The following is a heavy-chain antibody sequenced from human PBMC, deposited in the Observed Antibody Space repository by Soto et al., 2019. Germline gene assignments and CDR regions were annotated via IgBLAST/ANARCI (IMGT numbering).Heavy chain of an antibody. D-gene: IGHD6-19*01. V-gene: IGHV3-72*01. CDR1: GLIFSDYH. J-gene: IGHJ6*02. CDR3: AMLGGWSGGSSGMDV. CDR2: IRRKANSYTT. Sequence: EVQLVESGRGLVQPGGSLRLSCAASGLIFSDYHMDWVRQAPGKGLEWVDRIRRKANSYTTEYAASVKGRFTISRDDSKNSLYLQMNSLKSADTAVYYCAMLGGWSGGSSGMDVWGQGTTVTVSS.